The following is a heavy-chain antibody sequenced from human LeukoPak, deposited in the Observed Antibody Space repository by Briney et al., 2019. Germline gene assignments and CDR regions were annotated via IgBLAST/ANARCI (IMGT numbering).Heavy chain of an antibody. CDR2: ISYDGSNK. D-gene: IGHD3-9*01. V-gene: IGHV3-30*01. CDR1: GFTFSSYA. CDR3: ARGYYDILTGPWGNAFDI. Sequence: GRSLRLSCAASGFTFSSYAMHWVRQAPGKGLEWVAVISYDGSNKYYADSVKGRFTISRDNSKNTLYLQMNSLRAEDTAVYYCARGYYDILTGPWGNAFDIWGQGTMVTVSS. J-gene: IGHJ3*02.